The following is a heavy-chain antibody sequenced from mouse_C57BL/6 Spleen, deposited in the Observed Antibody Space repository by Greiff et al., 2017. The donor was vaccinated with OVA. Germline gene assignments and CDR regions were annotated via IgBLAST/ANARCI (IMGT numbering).Heavy chain of an antibody. D-gene: IGHD1-1*01. J-gene: IGHJ2*01. CDR1: GYSITSGYY. CDR3: AGGVTTVGGSFDY. Sequence: EVQLQESGPGLVKPSQSLSLTCSVTGYSITSGYYWNWIRQFPGNKLEWMGYISYDGSNNYNPSLKNRISITRDTSKNQFFLKLNSVTTEDTATYYCAGGVTTVGGSFDYWGQGTTLTVSS. V-gene: IGHV3-6*01. CDR2: ISYDGSN.